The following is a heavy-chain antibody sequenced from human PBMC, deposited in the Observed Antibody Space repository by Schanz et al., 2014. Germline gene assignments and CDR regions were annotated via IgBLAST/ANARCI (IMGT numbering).Heavy chain of an antibody. V-gene: IGHV1-69*08. CDR3: ARAPVTVGPYHYYMDV. Sequence: QVQLVQSGAEVKKPGSSVKVSCKASGGTFSSSTLTWVRQAPGQGLEWMGRIIPILDKTNYAQKFQGRVTMTRHTSISTAYMELSSLRSEDTAVDYCARAPVTVGPYHYYMDVWGKGTTVTVSS. CDR1: GGTFSSST. J-gene: IGHJ6*03. CDR2: IIPILDKT. D-gene: IGHD4-17*01.